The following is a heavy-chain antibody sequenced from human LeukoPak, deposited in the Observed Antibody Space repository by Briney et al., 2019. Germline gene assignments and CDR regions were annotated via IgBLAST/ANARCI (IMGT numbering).Heavy chain of an antibody. CDR1: GFTFSNYG. CDR3: AGVRADREGYFDY. CDR2: ISSSGSTI. J-gene: IGHJ4*02. V-gene: IGHV3-48*04. D-gene: IGHD6-19*01. Sequence: GRSLRLSCAASGFTFSNYGMHWVRQAPGKGLEWVSYISSSGSTIYYADSVKGRFTISRDNAKNSLYLQMNSLRAEDTAVYYCAGVRADREGYFDYWGQGTLVTVSS.